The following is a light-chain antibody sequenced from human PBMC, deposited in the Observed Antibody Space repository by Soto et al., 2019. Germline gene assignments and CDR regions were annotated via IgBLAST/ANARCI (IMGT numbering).Light chain of an antibody. CDR3: QQSYSLPVWT. CDR2: KAS. J-gene: IGKJ1*01. CDR1: QSISSW. Sequence: DIQMTQSPSTLSASLGDRVIIICRASQSISSWLAWYQQKPGKAPKLLIYKASSLESGVPSRFSGSGSGTEFTLTISSLQPDDFATYYCQQSYSLPVWTFGQGTKVDIK. V-gene: IGKV1-5*03.